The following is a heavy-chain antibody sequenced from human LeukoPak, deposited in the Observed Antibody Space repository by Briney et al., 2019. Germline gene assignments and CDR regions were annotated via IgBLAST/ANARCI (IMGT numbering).Heavy chain of an antibody. Sequence: SETLSLTCTVSDGSVSGYYWSWIRQPPGEGLEWIGYIYSSGTTNYNPSLKGRVAISVDTSKNQSSLRLRSVTAADTALYYCARHPPRGNRGNAFDIWGQGTVVTVSS. D-gene: IGHD2/OR15-2a*01. V-gene: IGHV4-59*08. CDR2: IYSSGTT. CDR1: DGSVSGYY. J-gene: IGHJ3*02. CDR3: ARHPPRGNRGNAFDI.